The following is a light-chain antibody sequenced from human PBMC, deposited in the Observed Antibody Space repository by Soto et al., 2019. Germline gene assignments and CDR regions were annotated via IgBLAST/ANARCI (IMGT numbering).Light chain of an antibody. CDR1: QGIRSA. J-gene: IGKJ4*01. V-gene: IGKV1-6*01. CDR3: LQEYNYPLT. CDR2: AAS. Sequence: AIQMTQSPSSLSASVGDRVTITCRASQGIRSALGWFQQKPGKAPKPLIYAASTLQSGVPSRFSGSGSGTDFTLTISSLQPEDFATYYCLQEYNYPLTFGGGTKVDIK.